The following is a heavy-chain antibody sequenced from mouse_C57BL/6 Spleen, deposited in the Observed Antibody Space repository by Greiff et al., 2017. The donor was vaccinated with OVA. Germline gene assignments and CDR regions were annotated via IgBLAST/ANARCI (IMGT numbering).Heavy chain of an antibody. CDR3: ARRDSSGSFAY. Sequence: EVQRVESGGDLVKPGGSLKLSCAASGFTFSSYGMSWVRQTPDKRLEWVATISSGGSYTYYPDSVKGRFTISRDNAKNTLYLQMSSLKSEDTAMYYCARRDSSGSFAYWGQGTLVTVSA. CDR1: GFTFSSYG. CDR2: ISSGGSYT. D-gene: IGHD3-2*02. V-gene: IGHV5-6*01. J-gene: IGHJ3*01.